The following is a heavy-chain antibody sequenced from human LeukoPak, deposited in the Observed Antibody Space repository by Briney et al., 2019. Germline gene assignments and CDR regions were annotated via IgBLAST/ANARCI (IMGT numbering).Heavy chain of an antibody. CDR2: IYPGDSDT. V-gene: IGHV5-51*01. CDR1: GYSFTSYW. Sequence: GESLKISCKGSGYSFTSYWIGWVRQMPGKGLEWMGIIYPGDSDTRYSPSLQGQVTISADKSISTAYLQWSSLKASDTAMYYCTRGALEDGYNYYFDYWGQGTLVTVSS. CDR3: TRGALEDGYNYYFDY. D-gene: IGHD5-24*01. J-gene: IGHJ4*02.